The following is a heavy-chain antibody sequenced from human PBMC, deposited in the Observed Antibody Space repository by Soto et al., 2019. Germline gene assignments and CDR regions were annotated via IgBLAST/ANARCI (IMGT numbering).Heavy chain of an antibody. V-gene: IGHV4-31*03. CDR1: GGSISSGGYY. CDR3: ARLADDKTALDDAFDI. CDR2: IYYSGST. Sequence: QVQLQESGPGLVKPSQTLSLTCTVSGGSISSGGYYWSWIRQHPGKGLEWSGYIYYSGSTYYNPSLKSRVTITVDTSKNQFSLKLGSVTAADTAVYYCARLADDKTALDDAFDIWGQGTMVTVSS. D-gene: IGHD3-9*01. J-gene: IGHJ3*02.